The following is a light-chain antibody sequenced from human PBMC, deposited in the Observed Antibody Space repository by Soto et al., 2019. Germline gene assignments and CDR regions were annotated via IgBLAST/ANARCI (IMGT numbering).Light chain of an antibody. J-gene: IGLJ7*01. V-gene: IGLV2-23*03. Sequence: QSALTQPASASGSPGQSITISCTGSSNDIAGYDLVSWYQQHPGKAPKLMIYEGSQRPSGVSNRFSGSKSVNTASLTISGLQAEDEADYYCCSYAGSSAFFVFGGGTKLTVL. CDR1: SNDIAGYDL. CDR2: EGS. CDR3: CSYAGSSAFFV.